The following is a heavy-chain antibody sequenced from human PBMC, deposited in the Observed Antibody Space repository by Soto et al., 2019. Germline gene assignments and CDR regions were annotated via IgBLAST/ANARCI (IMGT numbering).Heavy chain of an antibody. D-gene: IGHD6-13*01. Sequence: TISRDNAKNSLYLQMNSLRAEDTAVYYCARERQQLRPGAFDIWGQGAMVTVSS. CDR3: ARERQQLRPGAFDI. V-gene: IGHV3-11*05. J-gene: IGHJ3*02.